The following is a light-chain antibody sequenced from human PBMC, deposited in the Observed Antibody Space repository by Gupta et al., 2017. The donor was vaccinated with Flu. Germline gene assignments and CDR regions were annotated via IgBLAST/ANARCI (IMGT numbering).Light chain of an antibody. J-gene: IGLJ1*01. V-gene: IGLV2-14*01. CDR1: SSDVGAYNN. CDR3: SSYTSSSSLYV. CDR2: EVT. Sequence: QSALTQPASVSGSPGQSTTISCTGTSSDVGAYNNVPWYQQHPDKAPKLMIYEVTNRPSGVSNRFSGSKSDNTASLTISGLQAEDEADYYCSSYTSSSSLYVFGTGTKVTVL.